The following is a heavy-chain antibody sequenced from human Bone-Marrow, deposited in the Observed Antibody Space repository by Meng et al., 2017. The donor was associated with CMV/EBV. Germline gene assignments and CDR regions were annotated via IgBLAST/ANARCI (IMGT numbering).Heavy chain of an antibody. J-gene: IGHJ6*02. CDR3: AKVGIAAPWYGMDV. CDR2: IYSGGSST. CDR1: GFTFSSYA. Sequence: ETLSLTCAASGFTFSSYAMSWVRQAPGKGLEWVSVIYSGGSSTYYADSVKGRFTISRDNSKNTLYLQMNSLRAEDTAVYYCAKVGIAAPWYGMDVWGQGTTVTVSS. V-gene: IGHV3-23*03. D-gene: IGHD6-13*01.